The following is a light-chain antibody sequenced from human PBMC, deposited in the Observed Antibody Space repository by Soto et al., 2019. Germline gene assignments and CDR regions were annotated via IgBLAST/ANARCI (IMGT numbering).Light chain of an antibody. J-gene: IGKJ1*01. CDR2: DAS. V-gene: IGKV3-11*01. CDR1: QSFSSY. Sequence: EVVLTQSPATLSLSPGERATLSCRAGQSFSSYLAWYQQKPGQAPRLLIYDASNRATGIPARFSGSGSGTDFTLTISSLEPEDFAVYYCQQRSNWPPWTFGQGTKVDIK. CDR3: QQRSNWPPWT.